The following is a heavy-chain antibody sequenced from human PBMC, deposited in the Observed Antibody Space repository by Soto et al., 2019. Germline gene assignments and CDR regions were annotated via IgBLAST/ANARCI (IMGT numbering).Heavy chain of an antibody. CDR3: AGDHSGSYYNFDY. D-gene: IGHD3-10*01. CDR1: GYSFTSYW. CDR2: IDPSDSYT. J-gene: IGHJ4*02. V-gene: IGHV5-10-1*01. Sequence: GESLKISCKGSGYSFTSYWISWVRQMPGKGLEWMGRIDPSDSYTNYSPSFQGHVTISADKSISTAYLQWSSLKASDTAMYYCAGDHSGSYYNFDYWGQGTLVTVSS.